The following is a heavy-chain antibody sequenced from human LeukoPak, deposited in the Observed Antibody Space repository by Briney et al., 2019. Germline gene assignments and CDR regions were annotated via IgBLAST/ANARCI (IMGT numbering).Heavy chain of an antibody. D-gene: IGHD5/OR15-5a*01. CDR3: ATLPSTT. J-gene: IGHJ5*02. V-gene: IGHV4-59*05. Sequence: GSLRLSCAASGFTVSSSYMTWVRQAPGKGLEWVGTIYYRGSTYYNASLKSRVTISVDTSRNQFSLELTFVTAADTAVYYCATLPSTTWGQGTLVTVSS. CDR2: IYYRGST. CDR1: GFTVSSSY.